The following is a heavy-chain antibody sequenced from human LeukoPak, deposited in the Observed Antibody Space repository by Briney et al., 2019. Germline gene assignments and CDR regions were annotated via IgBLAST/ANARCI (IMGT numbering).Heavy chain of an antibody. CDR1: GYTFTSYG. CDR3: ARWGIAAAGTRGSVNRVFDY. D-gene: IGHD6-13*01. CDR2: ISAYNGNT. V-gene: IGHV1-18*01. Sequence: GASVKVSCKASGYTFTSYGISWVRQAPGQGLEWMGWISAYNGNTNYAQKLQGRVTMTTVTSTSTAYMELRSLRSDDTAVYYCARWGIAAAGTRGSVNRVFDYWGQGTLVTVSS. J-gene: IGHJ4*02.